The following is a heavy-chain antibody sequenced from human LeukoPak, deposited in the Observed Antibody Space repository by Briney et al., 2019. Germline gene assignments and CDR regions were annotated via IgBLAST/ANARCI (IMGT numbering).Heavy chain of an antibody. CDR1: GFTFSSYG. CDR3: AKEGSGYIGYYFDY. D-gene: IGHD3-3*01. V-gene: IGHV3-30*18. CDR2: ISYDGSNK. Sequence: GGSLRLSCAASGFTFSSYGMHWVRQAPGKGLEWVAVISYDGSNKYYADSVKGRFTISRDNSKNTLYLQMNSLRAEDTAVYYCAKEGSGYIGYYFDYWGQGTLVTVSS. J-gene: IGHJ4*02.